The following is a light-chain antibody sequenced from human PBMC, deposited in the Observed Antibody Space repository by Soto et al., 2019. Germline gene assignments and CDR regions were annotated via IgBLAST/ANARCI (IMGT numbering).Light chain of an antibody. J-gene: IGKJ1*01. Sequence: AIQMTQSTSSLSATVGDRVTITCRASQGIRNDLGWYQQKPGKAPKLLIYAASSLQSGVPSRFSGSGSGTDFTLTISSLQPEDFATYYCLQDYKYPRTFGQGTKVEIK. CDR2: AAS. CDR1: QGIRND. CDR3: LQDYKYPRT. V-gene: IGKV1-6*01.